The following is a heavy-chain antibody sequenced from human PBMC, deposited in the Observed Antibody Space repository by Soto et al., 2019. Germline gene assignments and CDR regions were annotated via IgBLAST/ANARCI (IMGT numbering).Heavy chain of an antibody. V-gene: IGHV1-69*06. CDR1: GGTFSSYA. J-gene: IGHJ4*02. D-gene: IGHD3-22*01. CDR2: IIPIFGTA. Sequence: ASVKVSCKASGGTFSSYAISWVRQAPGQGLEWMGGIIPIFGTANYAQKFQGRVTITADKSTSTAYMELSSLRSEDTAVYYCAREFRGYYYDSSGDYLFDYWGQGTLVTVSS. CDR3: AREFRGYYYDSSGDYLFDY.